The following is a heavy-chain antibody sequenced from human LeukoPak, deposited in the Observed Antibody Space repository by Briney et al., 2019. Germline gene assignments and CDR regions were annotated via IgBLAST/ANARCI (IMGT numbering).Heavy chain of an antibody. D-gene: IGHD6-19*01. CDR1: GVSMSSYS. V-gene: IGHV4-59*08. J-gene: IGHJ4*02. CDR3: ARHRTSGWGLDY. Sequence: PSETLSLTCTVSGVSMSSYSWSWIRQPPGEGLEWIGFIYYSGSTNYNPSLKSRVTISVDTSKNQFSLKVNSVTAADTAVYYCARHRTSGWGLDYWGQGTLVTVSS. CDR2: IYYSGST.